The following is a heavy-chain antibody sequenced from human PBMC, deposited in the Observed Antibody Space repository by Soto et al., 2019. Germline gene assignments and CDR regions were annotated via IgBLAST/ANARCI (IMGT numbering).Heavy chain of an antibody. D-gene: IGHD3-3*01. Sequence: SETLSLTCAVSGGSISRGGYSWSWIRQPPGKGLELIGYIYHSGSTYYNPSLKSRVTISVDRSKNQFSLKLSSVTAADTAVYYCARKSITIFGVAPSYYYYGMDVWGQGTTVTVSS. CDR2: IYHSGST. CDR3: ARKSITIFGVAPSYYYYGMDV. V-gene: IGHV4-30-2*02. CDR1: GGSISRGGYS. J-gene: IGHJ6*02.